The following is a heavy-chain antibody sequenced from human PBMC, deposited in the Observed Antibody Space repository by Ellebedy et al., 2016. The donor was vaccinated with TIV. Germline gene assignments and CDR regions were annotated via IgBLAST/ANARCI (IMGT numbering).Heavy chain of an antibody. CDR3: ARGTGSDQLRFGMDV. Sequence: GESLKISXAASGFTFSTYWMHWVRQTPGKGLVWVSRIYGDGSDTTYADSVKGRFTISRDNAKNTMYLQMNSLRAEDTAVYYCARGTGSDQLRFGMDVWGQGTTVTVS. CDR2: IYGDGSDT. J-gene: IGHJ6*02. D-gene: IGHD3/OR15-3a*01. CDR1: GFTFSTYW. V-gene: IGHV3-74*03.